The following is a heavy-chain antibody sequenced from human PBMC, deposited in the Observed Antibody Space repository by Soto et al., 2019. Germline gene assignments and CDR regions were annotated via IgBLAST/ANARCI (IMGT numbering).Heavy chain of an antibody. CDR3: PRTGALVE. CDR2: ILYSGTS. J-gene: IGHJ4*02. Sequence: QAQLQESGPGLVKPSQTLSLTCTVSGGSISSGDYYWSWIRQPPGKGLEWIGYILYSGTSNYNPSLKSRLTISVDTSKNHFSLKLTSVTAADSSAHYCPRTGALVEWGRGTLVPGSS. V-gene: IGHV4-30-4*01. D-gene: IGHD2-8*02. CDR1: GGSISSGDYY.